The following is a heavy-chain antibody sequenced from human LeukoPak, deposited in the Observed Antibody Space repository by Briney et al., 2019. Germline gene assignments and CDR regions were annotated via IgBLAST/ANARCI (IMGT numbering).Heavy chain of an antibody. CDR1: GGTFSSYA. CDR2: IIPIFGTA. J-gene: IGHJ3*02. D-gene: IGHD3-22*01. V-gene: IGHV1-69*05. Sequence: SVKVSCKASGGTFSSYAISWVRQAPRQGLEWMGRIIPIFGTANYAQKFQGRVTITTDESTSTAYMELSSLRSEDTAVYYCARYQERESPYDSSGSYYTPDAFDIWGQGTMVTVSS. CDR3: ARYQERESPYDSSGSYYTPDAFDI.